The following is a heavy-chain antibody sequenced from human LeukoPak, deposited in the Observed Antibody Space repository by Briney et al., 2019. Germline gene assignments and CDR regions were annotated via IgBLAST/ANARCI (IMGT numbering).Heavy chain of an antibody. Sequence: GGSLRLSCAASGFTFSSYSMNWVRQAPGKGLDWVSSISRSSSYIYYADSVKGRFTISRDNAKNSLYLQMNSLRAEDTAVYYCARFAGGGDYANYYYCYGMDVWGQGTTVTVSS. CDR2: ISRSSSYI. J-gene: IGHJ6*02. CDR1: GFTFSSYS. CDR3: ARFAGGGDYANYYYCYGMDV. V-gene: IGHV3-21*01. D-gene: IGHD4-17*01.